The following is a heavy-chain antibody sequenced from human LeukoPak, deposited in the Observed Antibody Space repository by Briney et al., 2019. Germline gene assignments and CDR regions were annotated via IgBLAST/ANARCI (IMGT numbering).Heavy chain of an antibody. CDR3: ARDRPRFGEFPYYYYGMDV. Sequence: GASVKVSCKASEYTFTNYAIHWVRQAPGQRLEWMGWINTGNGNTKYSQKFQGRVTITRDTSASTAYMELSSLRSDDTAVYYCARDRPRFGEFPYYYYGMDVWGQGTTVTVSS. J-gene: IGHJ6*02. CDR2: INTGNGNT. CDR1: EYTFTNYA. D-gene: IGHD3-10*01. V-gene: IGHV1-3*04.